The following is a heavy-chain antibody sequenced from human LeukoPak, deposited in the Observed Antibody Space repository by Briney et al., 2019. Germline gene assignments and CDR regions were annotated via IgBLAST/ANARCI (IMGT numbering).Heavy chain of an antibody. V-gene: IGHV3-15*01. CDR2: IKGTDGGGKA. CDR3: NTVTVVGSVLR. CDR1: GFSFPNAW. J-gene: IGHJ4*02. D-gene: IGHD1-26*01. Sequence: GGSLTLSCAVSGFSFPNAWMSWVRQPPGKGLEWVGRIKGTDGGGKADYAAAVTDRFIISKDDRKKTLYLQTNSLKPEDTAVYYCNTVTVVGSVLRGGQGTLVTVSP.